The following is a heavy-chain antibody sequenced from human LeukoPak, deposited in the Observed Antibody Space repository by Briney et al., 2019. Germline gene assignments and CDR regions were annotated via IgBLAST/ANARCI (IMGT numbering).Heavy chain of an antibody. CDR1: GFTFIKYW. CDR3: ATEQWLAPPPDS. V-gene: IGHV3-74*01. J-gene: IGHJ4*02. D-gene: IGHD6-19*01. CDR2: INTDGTVT. Sequence: GGSLRLSCAASGFTFIKYWMLWVRQAPGRGVESVSRINTDGTVTTYADSVKGRFTVSRDNADNTMFLQMNSVRDEDTAVYYCATEQWLAPPPDSWGQGTPVTVSS.